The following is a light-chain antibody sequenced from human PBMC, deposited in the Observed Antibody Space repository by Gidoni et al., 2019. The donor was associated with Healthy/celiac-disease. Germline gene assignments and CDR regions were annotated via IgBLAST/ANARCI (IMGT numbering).Light chain of an antibody. CDR2: DAS. CDR1: QSVSSY. CDR3: QQRSNWPPSIT. V-gene: IGKV3-11*01. J-gene: IGKJ5*01. Sequence: EIVLTQSPATLSLSPGERATLSCRASQSVSSYLAWYQQKPGQAPRLLIYDASNSATGIPARFSGSVSGTDFTLTISSLEPEDFAVYSCQQRSNWPPSITXXXXTRXEIK.